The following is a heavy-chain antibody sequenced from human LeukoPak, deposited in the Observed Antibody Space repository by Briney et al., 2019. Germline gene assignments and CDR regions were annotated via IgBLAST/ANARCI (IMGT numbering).Heavy chain of an antibody. CDR3: ARGDDAFDF. V-gene: IGHV1-18*01. J-gene: IGHJ3*01. CDR2: ISTYNGNT. Sequence: GASAKVSCKASGYTFTSYAMNWVRQAPGQGLEWMGWISTYNGNTNYIQKLQGRVTVTTDTSTSTIYMELRSLRSDDTAVYYCARGDDAFDFWGQGTMVTVSS. CDR1: GYTFTSYA.